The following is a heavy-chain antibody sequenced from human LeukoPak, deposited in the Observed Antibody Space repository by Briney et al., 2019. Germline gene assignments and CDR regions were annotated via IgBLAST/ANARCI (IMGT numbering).Heavy chain of an antibody. D-gene: IGHD3-22*01. CDR2: INWNGGST. J-gene: IGHJ4*02. CDR3: ASSSGYYYGDY. Sequence: PGGSLRLSCAASGFTFDDYGMSWVRQAPGKGLEWVSGINWNGGSTGYADSVKGRFTISRDNAKNSLYLQMNSLRAEDTAVYYCASSSGYYYGDYWGQGTLVTVSS. CDR1: GFTFDDYG. V-gene: IGHV3-20*04.